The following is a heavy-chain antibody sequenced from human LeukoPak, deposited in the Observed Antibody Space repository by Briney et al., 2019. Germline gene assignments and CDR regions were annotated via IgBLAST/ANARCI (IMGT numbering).Heavy chain of an antibody. CDR1: GGSLSSSSYY. Sequence: SETLSLTCTVSGGSLSSSSYYWSWIRQPPGTGLEWIGYIYYSGSTNYNPSLKSRVTISVDTSKNQFSLKLSSVTAADTAVYYCARETSQKGAHYMDVWGKGTTVTISS. CDR3: ARETSQKGAHYMDV. D-gene: IGHD3-16*01. J-gene: IGHJ6*03. V-gene: IGHV4-61*01. CDR2: IYYSGST.